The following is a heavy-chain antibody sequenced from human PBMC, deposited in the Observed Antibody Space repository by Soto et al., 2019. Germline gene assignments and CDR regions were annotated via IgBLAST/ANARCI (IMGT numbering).Heavy chain of an antibody. D-gene: IGHD2-2*01. V-gene: IGHV3-23*01. Sequence: GGSLRLSCAASGFTFSDYAMSWVRQAPGKGLEWVSTISGSGDSTYHADSVKGRFTISRDNSKNMVYLQMNSLGAGDTATYYSAKGGNTNNHYYSYMDVWGKGTTVTVSS. CDR2: ISGSGDST. J-gene: IGHJ6*03. CDR1: GFTFSDYA. CDR3: AKGGNTNNHYYSYMDV.